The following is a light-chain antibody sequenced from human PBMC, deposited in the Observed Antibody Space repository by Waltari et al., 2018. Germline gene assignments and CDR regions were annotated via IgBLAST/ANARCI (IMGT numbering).Light chain of an antibody. J-gene: IGLJ2*01. V-gene: IGLV2-8*01. Sequence: QSALTQPPSASGSPGQSVTISCTGPSGDVGTYDYVPWYQQYPGKPPRVLIYEVTKRPSGVPGRFSGSKSGNTASLTVSGLQAEDEASYYCGSYADSSTFLFGGGTKLTVL. CDR1: SGDVGTYDY. CDR2: EVT. CDR3: GSYADSSTFL.